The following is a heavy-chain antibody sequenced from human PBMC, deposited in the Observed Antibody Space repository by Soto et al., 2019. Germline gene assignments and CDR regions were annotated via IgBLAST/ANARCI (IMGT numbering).Heavy chain of an antibody. V-gene: IGHV4-30-2*01. J-gene: IGHJ3*02. CDR3: ARGLAYYYDSSGYYPSWANAAFDI. D-gene: IGHD3-22*01. CDR2: IYHSGST. Sequence: PSETLSLTCAVSGGCMSSGGDSWSWIRQPPGKGLERIGYIYHSGSTYYNPSLKSRVTISVDRSKNQFSLKLSSVTAADTAVYYCARGLAYYYDSSGYYPSWANAAFDIWGQGTMVTASS. CDR1: GGCMSSGGDS.